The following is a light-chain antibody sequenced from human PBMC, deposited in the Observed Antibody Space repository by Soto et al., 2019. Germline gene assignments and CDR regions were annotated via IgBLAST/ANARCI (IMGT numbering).Light chain of an antibody. Sequence: DIQMTQSPSSVSASVGDRVTITCRASQDIVGWLAWHQQKPGKAPTLLIYAASSLHSGVPSRFSGSGSGTEFTLTISSLQTEDCATYYCQQANTFPLTFGGGTKVEIK. CDR3: QQANTFPLT. CDR2: AAS. CDR1: QDIVGW. V-gene: IGKV1D-12*01. J-gene: IGKJ4*01.